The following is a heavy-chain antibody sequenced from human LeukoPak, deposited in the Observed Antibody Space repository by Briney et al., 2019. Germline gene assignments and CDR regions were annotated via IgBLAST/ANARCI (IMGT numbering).Heavy chain of an antibody. CDR1: GFTFSRYW. CDR2: INSDGSST. V-gene: IGHV3-74*01. D-gene: IGHD1-26*01. Sequence: PGGSLRLSCAASGFTFSRYWMHWVRQAPGKGLVWVSRINSDGSSTSYADSVKGRFTISRDNAKNTLYLQMNSLRAEDTAVYYCARGLGPNIVGAHYYYYVMDVWGQGTTVTVSS. CDR3: ARGLGPNIVGAHYYYYVMDV. J-gene: IGHJ6*02.